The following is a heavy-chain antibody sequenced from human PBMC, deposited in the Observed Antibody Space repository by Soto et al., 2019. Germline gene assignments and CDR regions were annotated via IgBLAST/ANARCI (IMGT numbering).Heavy chain of an antibody. J-gene: IGHJ4*02. V-gene: IGHV3-23*04. Sequence: EVQLVESGGGLGQPGGSLRLSCAASGFNFSAYAMGWVRQAPGKGLEWVSSVSNSGSITYYADSVKGRFTISRDNSESTLYLQMSSLSAEDTAVYFCAKDRWFSASSSSGLDSWGQGTLVTVSS. CDR2: VSNSGSIT. D-gene: IGHD6-6*01. CDR1: GFNFSAYA. CDR3: AKDRWFSASSSSGLDS.